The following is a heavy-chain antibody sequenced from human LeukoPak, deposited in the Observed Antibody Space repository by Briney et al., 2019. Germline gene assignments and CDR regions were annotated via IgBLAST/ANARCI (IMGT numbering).Heavy chain of an antibody. CDR2: ISYDGSNK. J-gene: IGHJ4*02. CDR3: ARGYYYDSSGYFHGDY. D-gene: IGHD3-22*01. CDR1: GFTFSNYA. Sequence: GGSLRLSCAASGFTFSNYAMHWVRQAPGKGLEWVAVISYDGSNKYYADSVKGRFTISRDNSKNTLYLQMNSLRAEDTAVYYCARGYYYDSSGYFHGDYWGQGTLVTVSS. V-gene: IGHV3-30*04.